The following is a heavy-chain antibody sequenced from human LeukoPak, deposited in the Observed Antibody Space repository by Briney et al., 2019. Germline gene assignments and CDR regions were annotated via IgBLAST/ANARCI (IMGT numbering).Heavy chain of an antibody. CDR2: ISGSGGST. D-gene: IGHD6-6*01. CDR3: AKDRGYSSSSDRLGDY. Sequence: PGGSLRLSCAASGFTFSSYAMSWVRQAPGKGLEWVSAISGSGGSTYYADSVKGRFTISRDNSKNTLYLQMNSLRAEDTAVYYCAKDRGYSSSSDRLGDYWGQGTLVTVSS. J-gene: IGHJ4*02. V-gene: IGHV3-23*01. CDR1: GFTFSSYA.